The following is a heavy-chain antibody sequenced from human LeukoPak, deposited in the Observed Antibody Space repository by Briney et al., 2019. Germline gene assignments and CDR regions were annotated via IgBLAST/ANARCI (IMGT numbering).Heavy chain of an antibody. D-gene: IGHD6-13*01. V-gene: IGHV1-69*05. Sequence: SVKVSCKASGGTFSSYAISWVRQAPGQGLEWMGRIIPIFGTANYAQKFQGRVTITMDESTSTAYMELSSLRSEDTAVYYCARDLIAAAEEGAFDIWGQGTMVTVSS. CDR1: GGTFSSYA. CDR2: IIPIFGTA. J-gene: IGHJ3*02. CDR3: ARDLIAAAEEGAFDI.